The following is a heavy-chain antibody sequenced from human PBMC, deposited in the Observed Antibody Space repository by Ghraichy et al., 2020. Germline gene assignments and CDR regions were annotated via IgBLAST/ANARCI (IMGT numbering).Heavy chain of an antibody. V-gene: IGHV4-31*03. J-gene: IGHJ6*02. Sequence: SQTLSLTCTVSGGSISSGGYYWSWIRQHPGKGLEWIGYIYYSGSTYYNPSLKSRVTISVDTSKNQFSLKLSSVTAADTAVYYCARVGKAERDITSGMDVWGQGTTVTVSS. CDR3: ARVGKAERDITSGMDV. CDR2: IYYSGST. CDR1: GGSISSGGYY. D-gene: IGHD7-27*01.